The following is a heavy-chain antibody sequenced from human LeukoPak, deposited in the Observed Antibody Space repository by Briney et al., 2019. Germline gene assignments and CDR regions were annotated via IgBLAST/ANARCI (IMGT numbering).Heavy chain of an antibody. CDR3: ARAGTYYYDSSGYGRH. J-gene: IGHJ4*02. CDR1: GFTFSSYG. V-gene: IGHV3-23*01. CDR2: ISGSGGST. D-gene: IGHD3-22*01. Sequence: GGTLRLSCAASGFTFSSYGMSWVRQAPGKGLEWVSAISGSGGSTYYADSVKGRFTISRDNAKNTLYLQMNSLRAEDTAVYYCARAGTYYYDSSGYGRHWGQGTLVTVSS.